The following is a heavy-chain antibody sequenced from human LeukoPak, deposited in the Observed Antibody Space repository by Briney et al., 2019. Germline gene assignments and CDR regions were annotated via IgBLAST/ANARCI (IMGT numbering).Heavy chain of an antibody. V-gene: IGHV1-8*01. J-gene: IGHJ6*03. D-gene: IGHD1-26*01. CDR3: ARGSPSEVGATVYYYYYMDV. CDR1: GYTFTSND. Sequence: GASVKVSCKASGYTFTSNDINWVRQATGQGLEWMGWMNPNSGKTGYAQKFQGRVTMTSATSISTAYMELSGLRSEDTAVYYCARGSPSEVGATVYYYYYMDVWGKGTTVTVSS. CDR2: MNPNSGKT.